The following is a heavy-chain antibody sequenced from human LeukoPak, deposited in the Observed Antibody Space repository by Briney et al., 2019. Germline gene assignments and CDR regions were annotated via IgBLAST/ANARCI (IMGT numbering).Heavy chain of an antibody. V-gene: IGHV3-23*01. CDR2: ISGSGGST. CDR1: GFTFSSYA. CDR3: AKDNYDFWSGYCDY. J-gene: IGHJ4*02. Sequence: GGSLRLSCAASGFTFSSYAMSWVRQAPGKGLEWVSAISGSGGSTYYADSVKGRFTISRDNSKNTLYLQMNSLRAEDTAVYYCAKDNYDFWSGYCDYWGQGTLVTVSS. D-gene: IGHD3-3*01.